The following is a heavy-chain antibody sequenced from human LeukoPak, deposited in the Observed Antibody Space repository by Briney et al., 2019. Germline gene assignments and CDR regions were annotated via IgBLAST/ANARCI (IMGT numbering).Heavy chain of an antibody. J-gene: IGHJ4*02. Sequence: PGRSLRLSCAASGFTFSSFGMHWVRQAPGKGLEWVAVIWYDGNNKYYADSVKGRFTISRDNSKNTLYLQMNSLRAEDTAVYYCARAFTSTGYYYVEYWGRGTLVTVSS. CDR1: GFTFSSFG. V-gene: IGHV3-33*01. CDR2: IWYDGNNK. CDR3: ARAFTSTGYYYVEY. D-gene: IGHD3-22*01.